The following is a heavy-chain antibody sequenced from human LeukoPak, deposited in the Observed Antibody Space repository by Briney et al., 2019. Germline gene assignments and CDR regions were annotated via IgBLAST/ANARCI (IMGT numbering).Heavy chain of an antibody. J-gene: IGHJ4*02. CDR2: ISGSGGNT. D-gene: IGHD3-16*01. Sequence: GGSLRLSCAASGFTFSSYAMGWVRQAPGKGLEWVSGISGSGGNTYYADSVKGRFTISRDSSKNTLYLQMNSLRAEDTALYYCAKKGGEGRAVAFYYFDYWGQGTLVTVSS. CDR3: AKKGGEGRAVAFYYFDY. V-gene: IGHV3-23*01. CDR1: GFTFSSYA.